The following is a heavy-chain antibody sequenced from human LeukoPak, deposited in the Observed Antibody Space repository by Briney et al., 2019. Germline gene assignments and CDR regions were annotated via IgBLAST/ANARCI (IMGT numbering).Heavy chain of an antibody. D-gene: IGHD3-16*02. Sequence: SETLSLTCAVYGGSFSGYYWSWIRQPPGKGLEWIGEINHSGSTNYNPSLKSRVTISVDTSKNQFSLKLSSVTAADTAVYYCARGIGTFGGVIVMVRYYMDVWGKGTTVTVSS. CDR2: INHSGST. CDR3: ARGIGTFGGVIVMVRYYMDV. J-gene: IGHJ6*03. CDR1: GGSFSGYY. V-gene: IGHV4-34*01.